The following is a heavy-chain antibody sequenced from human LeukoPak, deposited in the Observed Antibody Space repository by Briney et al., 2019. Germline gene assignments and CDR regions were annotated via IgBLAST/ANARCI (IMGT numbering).Heavy chain of an antibody. Sequence: GGSLRLSCAASGFTFSSYSMNWDRQAPGKGREWVANIKQDGSEKYYVESEKGRFTIARDNAKNSLQLQMNSLRAEDTAVYYCARDPILRFLEWSTEYYFDYWGQGTLVTVSS. J-gene: IGHJ4*02. CDR3: ARDPILRFLEWSTEYYFDY. D-gene: IGHD3-3*01. CDR2: IKQDGSEK. CDR1: GFTFSSYS. V-gene: IGHV3-7*01.